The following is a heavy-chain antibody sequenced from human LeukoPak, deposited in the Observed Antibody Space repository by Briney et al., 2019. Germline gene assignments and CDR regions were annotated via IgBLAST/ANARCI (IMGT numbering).Heavy chain of an antibody. CDR1: GFTFSSYA. D-gene: IGHD6-6*01. CDR2: ISGSGGST. V-gene: IGHV3-23*01. J-gene: IGHJ4*02. Sequence: GGSLRLSCAASGFTFSSYAMSWVHQAPGKGLEWVSAISGSGGSTYYADSVKGRFTISRDNSKNTLYLQMNSLRAEDTAVYYCAKGRVPYSSSSGFDYWGQGTLVTVSS. CDR3: AKGRVPYSSSSGFDY.